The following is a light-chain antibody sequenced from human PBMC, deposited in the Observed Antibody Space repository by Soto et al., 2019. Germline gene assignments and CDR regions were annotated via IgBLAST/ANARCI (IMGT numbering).Light chain of an antibody. CDR3: QQYNIYPLT. CDR1: QDINSY. Sequence: DVQMTQSPSSLSASVGDRVTITCRASQDINSYLAWYQQKPGNAPKSLIYGASSLQTGVPSRFSGSESGTDFTLTVSKLQPEDSATYYCQQYNIYPLTFGGGTQVEIK. J-gene: IGKJ4*01. V-gene: IGKV1D-16*01. CDR2: GAS.